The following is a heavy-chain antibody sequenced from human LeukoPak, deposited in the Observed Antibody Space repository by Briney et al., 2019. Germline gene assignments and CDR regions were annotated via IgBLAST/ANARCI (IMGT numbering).Heavy chain of an antibody. J-gene: IGHJ5*02. CDR1: GDSIRSTSYY. CDR2: IYYSGNT. Sequence: SETLSLTCTVSGDSIRSTSYYWGWIRQPPGKGLEWIGSIYYSGNTYYNPSLMSRVTISVDTSKKQFSLKLSSVTAADTAVYYCARHVGFITMVRGVINNNWFDPWGQGTLVTVSS. D-gene: IGHD3-10*01. CDR3: ARHVGFITMVRGVINNNWFDP. V-gene: IGHV4-39*01.